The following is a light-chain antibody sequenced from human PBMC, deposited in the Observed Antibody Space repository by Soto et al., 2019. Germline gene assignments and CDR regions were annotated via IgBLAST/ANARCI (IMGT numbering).Light chain of an antibody. CDR2: DAS. CDR1: LSVSSY. J-gene: IGKJ1*01. Sequence: EIVLTQSPATLSLSPGERATLSCRTSLSVSSYLAWYQQKPGQAPRLLIYDASKRATGIPARFSGSGSGTDFTLTIGSLEPEDFAVYYCQQCRNWPPTFGQGTKDENK. CDR3: QQCRNWPPT. V-gene: IGKV3-11*01.